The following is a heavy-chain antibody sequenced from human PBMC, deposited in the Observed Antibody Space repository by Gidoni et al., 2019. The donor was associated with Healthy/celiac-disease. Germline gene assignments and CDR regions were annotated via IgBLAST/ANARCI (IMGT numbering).Heavy chain of an antibody. CDR2: IIPFFGTA. D-gene: IGHD3-22*01. CDR3: ASTGIGTSSGYYYFDY. J-gene: IGHJ4*02. V-gene: IGHV1-69*01. Sequence: QVQLVQSGAEVKKPGSSVKVSCKASGGTCSSYAIRWVRQAPGQGLEWMGGIIPFFGTANYAQKFQGRVTITADESTSTAYMELSSLRSEDTAVYYCASTGIGTSSGYYYFDYWGQGTLVTVSS. CDR1: GGTCSSYA.